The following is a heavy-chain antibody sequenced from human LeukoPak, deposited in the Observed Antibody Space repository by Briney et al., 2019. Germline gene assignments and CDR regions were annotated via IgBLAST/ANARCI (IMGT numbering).Heavy chain of an antibody. CDR2: INHSGST. D-gene: IGHD3-3*01. J-gene: IGHJ6*02. Sequence: SETLSLTCAVYGGSFSGYYWSWIRQPPGKGLEWIGEINHSGSTNYNPSLKSRVTISVDTSKNQFSLKLSSVTAADTAVYYCARGPWDTISGVVIRAYGMDVWGQGTTVTVSS. CDR3: ARGPWDTISGVVIRAYGMDV. V-gene: IGHV4-34*01. CDR1: GGSFSGYY.